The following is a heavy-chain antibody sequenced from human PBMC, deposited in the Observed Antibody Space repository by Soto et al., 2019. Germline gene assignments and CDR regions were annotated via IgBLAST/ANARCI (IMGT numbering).Heavy chain of an antibody. D-gene: IGHD3-3*01. J-gene: IGHJ3*02. Sequence: EVQLVESGGGLVKPGGSLRLSCAASGFTFSNAWMSWVRQAPGKGLEWVGRIKSKTDGGTTDYAAPVKGRFTISRDDSKNTLYLQMNSLKTEDTAVYYCTATQFLDDAFDIWGQGTMVTVSS. V-gene: IGHV3-15*01. CDR2: IKSKTDGGTT. CDR3: TATQFLDDAFDI. CDR1: GFTFSNAW.